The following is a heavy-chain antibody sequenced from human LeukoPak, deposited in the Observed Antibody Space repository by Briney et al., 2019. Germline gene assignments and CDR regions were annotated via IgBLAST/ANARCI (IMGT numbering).Heavy chain of an antibody. V-gene: IGHV1-69*04. Sequence: GASVKVSCKASGGTFSSYAISWVRQAPGQGLEWMGRIIPILGIANYAQKFQGRVTITADKSTSTAYMELSSLRSEDTAVYYCARDDGAPSYCYYYGMDVWGQGTTVTVSS. CDR1: GGTFSSYA. CDR2: IIPILGIA. D-gene: IGHD4-17*01. CDR3: ARDDGAPSYCYYYGMDV. J-gene: IGHJ6*02.